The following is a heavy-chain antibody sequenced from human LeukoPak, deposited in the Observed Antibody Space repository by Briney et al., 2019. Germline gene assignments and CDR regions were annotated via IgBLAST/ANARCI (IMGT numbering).Heavy chain of an antibody. CDR1: GGSFSCYY. V-gene: IGHV4-34*01. CDR3: ARGGDGYNYADS. D-gene: IGHD5-24*01. J-gene: IGHJ4*02. CDR2: INHSGST. Sequence: SETLSLTCAVYGGSFSCYYWSWIRQPPGKGLEWIGEINHSGSTNYNPSLKSRVTISVDTSKNQFSLKLSSVTAADTAVYYCARGGDGYNYADSWGQGTLVTVSS.